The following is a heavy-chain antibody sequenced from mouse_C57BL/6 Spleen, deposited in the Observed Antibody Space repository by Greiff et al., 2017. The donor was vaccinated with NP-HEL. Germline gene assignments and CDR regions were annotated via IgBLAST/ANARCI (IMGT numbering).Heavy chain of an antibody. CDR1: GFTFSDYY. J-gene: IGHJ1*03. Sequence: EVQGVESGGGLVQPGGSLKLSCAASGFTFSDYYMYWVRQTPEKRLEWVAYISNGGGSTYYPDTVKGRFTISRDNAKNPLYLQMSRLKSEDTAMYYCARQSTTVVDYWYFDVWGTGTTVTVSS. CDR3: ARQSTTVVDYWYFDV. V-gene: IGHV5-12*01. D-gene: IGHD1-1*01. CDR2: ISNGGGST.